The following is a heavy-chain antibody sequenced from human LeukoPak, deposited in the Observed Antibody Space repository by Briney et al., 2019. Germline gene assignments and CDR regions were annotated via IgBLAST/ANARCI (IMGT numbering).Heavy chain of an antibody. Sequence: SVKVSCKASGGTFISYTISWVRQGPGQGLEWMGGIIPIFGTANYVQKFQGRVTITADESTSTAYMELSSLRSEDTAVYYCARAEGSSTSFLFDYWGQGTLVTVYS. V-gene: IGHV1-69*13. J-gene: IGHJ4*02. CDR1: GGTFISYT. D-gene: IGHD2-2*01. CDR3: ARAEGSSTSFLFDY. CDR2: IIPIFGTA.